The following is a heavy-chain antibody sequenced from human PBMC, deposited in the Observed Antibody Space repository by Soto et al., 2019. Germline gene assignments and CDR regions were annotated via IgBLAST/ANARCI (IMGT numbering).Heavy chain of an antibody. J-gene: IGHJ5*02. CDR1: GYTFTSYG. CDR3: ARDLYGDYVGWFDP. D-gene: IGHD4-17*01. Sequence: ASVKVSCKASGYTFTSYGISWVRQAPGQGLEWMGWISAYNGNTNYAQKLQGRVTMTTDTSTSTAYMELRSLRSDDTAVYYCARDLYGDYVGWFDPWGQGTLVTVSS. V-gene: IGHV1-18*01. CDR2: ISAYNGNT.